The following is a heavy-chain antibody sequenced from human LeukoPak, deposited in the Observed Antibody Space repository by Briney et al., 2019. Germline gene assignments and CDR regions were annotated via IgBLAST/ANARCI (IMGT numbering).Heavy chain of an antibody. D-gene: IGHD2-15*01. V-gene: IGHV4-59*01. CDR2: IYYSGST. CDR3: ARGSRGNFDY. CDR1: GGSISSYY. Sequence: SETLSLTCTVSGGSISSYYWSRIRQPPGKGLEWIGYIYYSGSTNYNPSLKSRVTISVDTSKNQFSLKLSSVTAADTAVYYCARGSRGNFDYWGQGTLVTVSS. J-gene: IGHJ4*02.